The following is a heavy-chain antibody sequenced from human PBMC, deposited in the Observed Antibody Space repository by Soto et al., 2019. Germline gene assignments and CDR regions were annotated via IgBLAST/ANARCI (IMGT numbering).Heavy chain of an antibody. J-gene: IGHJ6*02. D-gene: IGHD6-13*01. CDR2: ISYDGSNK. CDR3: AREPGYSSSWRYYYYDGMDV. V-gene: IGHV3-30-3*01. Sequence: QVQLVESGGGVVQPGRSLRLSCAASGFTFSSYAMHWVRQAPGKGLEWVAVISYDGSNKYYADSVKGRFTISRDNSKNTRYLQMNSLRAEDTAGYYCAREPGYSSSWRYYYYDGMDVWGQGTTVTVSS. CDR1: GFTFSSYA.